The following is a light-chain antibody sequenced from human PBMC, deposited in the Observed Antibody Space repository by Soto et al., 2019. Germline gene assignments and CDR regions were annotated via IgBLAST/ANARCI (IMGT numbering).Light chain of an antibody. V-gene: IGLV1-40*01. Sequence: QLVLTQPPSVSGAPGQRVTISCTGSSSNIGAGYDVHWYQQLPGTAPKLLIYGNSNRPSGVPDRFSGSKSGTSASLAITGLQAEDEADYYCQSYDSSLSGFWVFGGGTMVTVL. CDR3: QSYDSSLSGFWV. CDR1: SSNIGAGYD. J-gene: IGLJ3*02. CDR2: GNS.